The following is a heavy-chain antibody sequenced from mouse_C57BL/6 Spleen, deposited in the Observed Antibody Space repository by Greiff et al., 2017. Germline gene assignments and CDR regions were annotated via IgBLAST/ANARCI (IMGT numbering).Heavy chain of an antibody. Sequence: QVQLQQSGAELVKPGASVKLSCKASGYTFTSYWMHWVKQRPGQGLEWIGMIHPNSGSTNYNEKFKSKATLTVDKSSSTAYMQLSSLTSEDSAVYYCARPSPWGNYIDYWGQGTTLTVSS. CDR3: ARPSPWGNYIDY. CDR1: GYTFTSYW. J-gene: IGHJ2*01. CDR2: IHPNSGST. V-gene: IGHV1-64*01.